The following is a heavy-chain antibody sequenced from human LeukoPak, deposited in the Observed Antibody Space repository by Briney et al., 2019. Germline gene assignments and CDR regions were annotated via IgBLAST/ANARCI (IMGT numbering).Heavy chain of an antibody. D-gene: IGHD2-8*01. J-gene: IGHJ4*02. V-gene: IGHV1-2*02. CDR2: INPNSGGT. CDR1: EYTFTDYH. Sequence: ASVKVSCKASEYTFTDYHMHWVRQAPGQGLEWMGWINPNSGGTNYAQKFQGRVTMTRDTSISTAYMELSGLRSDDTAVYYCARTNLDCKNGVCYDYWGQGTPVTVSS. CDR3: ARTNLDCKNGVCYDY.